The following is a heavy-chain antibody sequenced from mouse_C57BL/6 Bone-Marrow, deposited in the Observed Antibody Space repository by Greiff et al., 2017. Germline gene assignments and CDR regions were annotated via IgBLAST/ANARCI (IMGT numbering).Heavy chain of an antibody. V-gene: IGHV1-52*01. CDR3: ARAIYDGYYAWFAY. CDR1: GYTFTSYW. J-gene: IGHJ3*01. CDR2: IDPSDSET. D-gene: IGHD2-3*01. Sequence: QVQLQQPGAELVRPGSSVKLSCKASGYTFTSYWMHWVKQRPIQGLEWIGNIDPSDSETHYNQKFKDKAPLTVDKSSSTAYMQLSSLTSEDSAVYYCARAIYDGYYAWFAYWGQGTLVTVSA.